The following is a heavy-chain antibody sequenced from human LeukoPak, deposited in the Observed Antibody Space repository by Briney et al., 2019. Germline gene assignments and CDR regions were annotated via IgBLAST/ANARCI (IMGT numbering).Heavy chain of an antibody. CDR1: GGSISSYY. Sequence: KSSETLSRTCTVSGGSISSYYWSWIRQPAGKGLEWIGRIYTSGSTNYNPSLKSRVTMSVDTSKNQFSLKLSSVTAADTAVYYCARDTFVVVPAAIWFDPWGQGTLVTVSS. D-gene: IGHD2-2*01. CDR3: ARDTFVVVPAAIWFDP. J-gene: IGHJ5*02. V-gene: IGHV4-4*07. CDR2: IYTSGST.